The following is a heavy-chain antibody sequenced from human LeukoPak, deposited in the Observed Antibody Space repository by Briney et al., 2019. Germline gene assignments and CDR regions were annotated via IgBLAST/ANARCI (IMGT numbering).Heavy chain of an antibody. D-gene: IGHD2-15*01. CDR1: GYSFINYS. J-gene: IGHJ3*02. CDR2: ISGYNGNT. CDR3: ARENTPWTNDGFDI. V-gene: IGHV1-18*01. Sequence: TVKVSCKTSGYSFINYSINWVRQAPGQGLKWMRWISGYNGNTIYAQNVQGRVTMTTDTSTTTAYMELRSLRCDDTAVYYCARENTPWTNDGFDIWGQGTMVTVSS.